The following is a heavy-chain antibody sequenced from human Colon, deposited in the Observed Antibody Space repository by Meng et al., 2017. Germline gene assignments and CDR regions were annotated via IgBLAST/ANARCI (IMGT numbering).Heavy chain of an antibody. J-gene: IGHJ4*02. D-gene: IGHD6-25*01. Sequence: QVQLVQYGSEFKKPGSSVRISCKASGYTFTTYGMNWVRQAPGQGLEWMGWINTNTGKPTYAQGLTGRFVFSLDTSVSTAYLQISSLKAEDTAVYYCARDSEAADYWGQGTLVTVSS. CDR3: ARDSEAADY. CDR1: GYTFTTYG. CDR2: INTNTGKP. V-gene: IGHV7-4-1*02.